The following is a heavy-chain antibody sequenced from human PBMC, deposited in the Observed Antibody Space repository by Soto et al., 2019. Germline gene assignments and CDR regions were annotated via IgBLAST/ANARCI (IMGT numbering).Heavy chain of an antibody. CDR1: GGTFSSHS. Sequence: VQLMQSGAEVKQPGSSVKVSCKASGGTFSSHSINWVRQAPGQGLEWMGGIITLFGTANYAQNFQGRVTITEDQSTSTAYMELNSLRSDDTAVYYCAREVGYGDFSAALLDWGQGTLVTVSS. V-gene: IGHV1-69*01. J-gene: IGHJ4*02. CDR2: IITLFGTA. CDR3: AREVGYGDFSAALLD. D-gene: IGHD4-17*01.